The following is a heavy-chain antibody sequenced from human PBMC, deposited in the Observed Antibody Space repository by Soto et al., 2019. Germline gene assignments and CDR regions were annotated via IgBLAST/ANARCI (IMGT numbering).Heavy chain of an antibody. Sequence: QVQLQESGPGLVKPSETLSLTCTVSGGSISSYYWSWIRQPPGKGLEWIGYIYYRGSTNYNPSLKGRGTISVDTSKNQYYLKLSSVTAADTAVYYCARTDYYDILTGYYFDYWGQGTLVTVSS. J-gene: IGHJ4*02. CDR1: GGSISSYY. CDR2: IYYRGST. CDR3: ARTDYYDILTGYYFDY. D-gene: IGHD3-9*01. V-gene: IGHV4-59*08.